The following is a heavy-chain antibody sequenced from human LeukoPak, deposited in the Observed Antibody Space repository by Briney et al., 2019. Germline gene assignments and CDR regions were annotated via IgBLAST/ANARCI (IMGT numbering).Heavy chain of an antibody. D-gene: IGHD5-18*01. CDR1: GGSFSGYY. V-gene: IGHV4-34*01. J-gene: IGHJ4*02. CDR3: ARGRRRGYMGY. Sequence: SETLSLTCAVYGGSFSGYYWSWIRQPPGKGLEWIGEVNHSGSTNYNPSLKSRVTISVDTSKNQFSLKLSSVTAADTAVYYCARGRRRGYMGYWGQGTLVTVSS. CDR2: VNHSGST.